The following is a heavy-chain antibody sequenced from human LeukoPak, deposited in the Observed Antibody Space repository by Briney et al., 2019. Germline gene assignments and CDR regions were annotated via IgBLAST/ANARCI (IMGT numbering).Heavy chain of an antibody. D-gene: IGHD5-18*01. CDR2: IWYDGSNK. CDR1: GFTFSSYG. CDR3: ARDGGVSGYGYAWYTL. J-gene: IGHJ4*02. V-gene: IGHV3-33*01. Sequence: PGGSLRLSCAASGFTFSSYGMHWVRQAPGKGLEWVAVIWYDGSNKYYADSVKGRFTISRDNSKNTLYLQMNSLRAEDTAVYYCARDGGVSGYGYAWYTLWGQGTLVTVSS.